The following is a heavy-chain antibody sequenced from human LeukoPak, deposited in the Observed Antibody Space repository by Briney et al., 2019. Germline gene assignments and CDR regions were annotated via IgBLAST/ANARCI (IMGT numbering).Heavy chain of an antibody. Sequence: GASVKVSCKASGYTFTSYYMHWVRQAPGQGLEWMGIINPSGGSTSYAQKFQGRVTMTRDTSTSTVYMELSSLRSEDTAVYHCARDLDYSNYGVFYYYYMDVWGKGTTVTVSS. V-gene: IGHV1-46*03. J-gene: IGHJ6*03. CDR2: INPSGGST. D-gene: IGHD4-11*01. CDR1: GYTFTSYY. CDR3: ARDLDYSNYGVFYYYYMDV.